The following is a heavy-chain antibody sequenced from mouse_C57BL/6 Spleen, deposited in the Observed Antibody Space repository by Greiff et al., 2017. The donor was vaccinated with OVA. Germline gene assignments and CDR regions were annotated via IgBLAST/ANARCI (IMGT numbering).Heavy chain of an antibody. CDR3: ARPLFAY. J-gene: IGHJ3*01. CDR1: GFTFSDYG. Sequence: EVKLVESGGGLVKPGGSLKLSCAASGFTFSDYGMHWVRQAPEKGLEWVAYISSGNSTIYYADTVKGRFTISRDNAKNTRFLQMTSLRAEDTAMYYCARPLFAYWGQGTLVTVSA. V-gene: IGHV5-17*01. CDR2: ISSGNSTI.